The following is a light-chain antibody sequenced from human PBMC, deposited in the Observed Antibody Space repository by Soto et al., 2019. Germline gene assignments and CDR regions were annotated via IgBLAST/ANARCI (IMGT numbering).Light chain of an antibody. V-gene: IGKV2-28*01. Sequence: DIVITQSPLSLPVTPGDPASISCRSSQSLLHSNGYNYLDWYLQKPGQSPQLLIYLGSNRASGVPDRFSGSGSGTDFTLKISRVEAEDVGVYYCMKALQTPKNFGQGTRLAIK. J-gene: IGKJ5*01. CDR2: LGS. CDR1: QSLLHSNGYNY. CDR3: MKALQTPKN.